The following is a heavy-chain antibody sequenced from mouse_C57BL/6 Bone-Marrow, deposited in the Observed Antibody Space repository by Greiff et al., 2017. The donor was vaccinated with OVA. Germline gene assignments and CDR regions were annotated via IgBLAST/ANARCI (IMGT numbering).Heavy chain of an antibody. CDR1: GYTFSTYW. V-gene: IGHV1-80*01. CDR3: ARGAY. J-gene: IGHJ3*01. Sequence: LQESGAELAKPGASVKISCKASGYTFSTYWMNWVKQRPGKGLEWIGQIYPGDGDTNYNGKFKGKATLTADKSSSTAYMQLSSLTSADSAVYFCARGAYWGQGTLVTVSS. CDR2: IYPGDGDT.